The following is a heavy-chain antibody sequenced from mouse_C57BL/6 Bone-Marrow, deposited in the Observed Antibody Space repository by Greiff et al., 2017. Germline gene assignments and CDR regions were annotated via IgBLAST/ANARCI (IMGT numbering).Heavy chain of an antibody. J-gene: IGHJ4*01. CDR2: ISGGGGNT. CDR3: ARQDYYGSSQFPYYYAMDY. Sequence: EVMLVESGGGLVKPGGSLKLSCAASGFTFSSYTMSWVRQTPEKRLEWVATISGGGGNTYYPDSVKGRFTISRDNAKNTLYLQMSSLRSEDTALYYCARQDYYGSSQFPYYYAMDYWGQGTSVTVSS. V-gene: IGHV5-9*01. D-gene: IGHD1-1*01. CDR1: GFTFSSYT.